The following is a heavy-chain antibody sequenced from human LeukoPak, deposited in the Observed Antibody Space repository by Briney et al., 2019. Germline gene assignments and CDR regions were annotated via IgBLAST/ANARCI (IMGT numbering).Heavy chain of an antibody. Sequence: GGSLRLSCAASGFTFSSYAMSWVRQAPGKGLEWVSAISGSGGSTYYADSVKGRFTISRDNSKNTLYLQMNSLRAEDTAVYYCAKGGKTYYYGSGSLVGWGQGTLATVSS. V-gene: IGHV3-23*01. D-gene: IGHD3-10*01. CDR3: AKGGKTYYYGSGSLVG. CDR2: ISGSGGST. CDR1: GFTFSSYA. J-gene: IGHJ4*02.